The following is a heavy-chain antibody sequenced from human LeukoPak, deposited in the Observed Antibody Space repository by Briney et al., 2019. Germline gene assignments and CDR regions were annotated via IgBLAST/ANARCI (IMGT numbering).Heavy chain of an antibody. CDR2: IWYDGSNK. V-gene: IGHV3-33*08. D-gene: IGHD2-15*01. CDR3: ARDGYCSGGSCYSGFCGY. J-gene: IGHJ4*02. Sequence: GASLRLSCAASGFTFSSYAMSWVRQAPGKGLEWVAVIWYDGSNKYYADSVKGRFTISRDNSKNTLYLQMNSLRAEDTAVYYCARDGYCSGGSCYSGFCGYWGQGTLVTVSS. CDR1: GFTFSSYA.